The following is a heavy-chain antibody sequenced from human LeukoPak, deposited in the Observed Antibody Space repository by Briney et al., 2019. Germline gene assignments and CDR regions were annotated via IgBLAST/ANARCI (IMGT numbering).Heavy chain of an antibody. V-gene: IGHV4-59*01. D-gene: IGHD3-3*01. J-gene: IGHJ5*02. CDR3: ASQYYDFWSGYSHDWFDP. CDR1: GGSISSYY. CDR2: IYYSGST. Sequence: SETLSLTCTVSGGSISSYYWSWIRQPPGKGLEWIGYIYYSGSTNYNPSLKSRVTISVDKSKNQFSLKLSSVTAADTAVYYCASQYYDFWSGYSHDWFDPWGQGTLVTVSS.